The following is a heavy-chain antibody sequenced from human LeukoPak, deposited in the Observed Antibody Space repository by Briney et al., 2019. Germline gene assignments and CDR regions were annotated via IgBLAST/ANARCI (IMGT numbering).Heavy chain of an antibody. CDR1: GFTFNNYW. CDR3: AKKGYYDGSGYYMYYFDH. CDR2: INTDESST. Sequence: PGGSLRLSCVASGFTFNNYWMHWVRQAPGKGLVWVSRINTDESSTSYADSVKGRFTISRDNAKNTLYLQMNSLRAEDTAVYYCAKKGYYDGSGYYMYYFDHWGQGALVTVSS. V-gene: IGHV3-74*01. J-gene: IGHJ4*02. D-gene: IGHD3-22*01.